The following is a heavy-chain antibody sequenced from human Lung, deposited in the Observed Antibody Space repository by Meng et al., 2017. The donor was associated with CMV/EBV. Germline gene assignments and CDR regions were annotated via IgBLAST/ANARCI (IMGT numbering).Heavy chain of an antibody. V-gene: IGHV4-4*02. CDR2: IYHSGST. J-gene: IGHJ4*02. CDR3: ASFPPPGKQWLVTDY. D-gene: IGHD6-19*01. Sequence: QVQLHESGPGSVNPSGTLSLTCAASGGSIRSSNWWSWVRQPPGKGLEWIGEIYHSGSTNYNPSLKSRVTISVDKSKNQFSLKLSSVTAADTAVYYCASFPPPGKQWLVTDYWGQGTLVTVSS. CDR1: GGSIRSSNW.